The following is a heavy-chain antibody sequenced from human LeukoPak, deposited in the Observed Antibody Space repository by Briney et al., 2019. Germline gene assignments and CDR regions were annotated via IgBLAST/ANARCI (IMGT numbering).Heavy chain of an antibody. D-gene: IGHD3-10*01. CDR2: IYPGDSDT. CDR1: GYSFTSYW. Sequence: GESLKISCKGSGYSFTSYWIGWVRQMPGNGLEWMGIIYPGDSDTGYSPSFQGQVTISADKSISTAYLQWSSLKASDTAMYYCARHVEYYYGSGSPWYYGMDVWGKGTTVTVSS. J-gene: IGHJ6*04. V-gene: IGHV5-51*01. CDR3: ARHVEYYYGSGSPWYYGMDV.